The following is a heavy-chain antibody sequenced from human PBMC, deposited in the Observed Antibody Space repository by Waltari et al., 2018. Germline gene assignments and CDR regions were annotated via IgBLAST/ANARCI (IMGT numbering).Heavy chain of an antibody. Sequence: EVQLVESGGGLVKPGGALSLSCAASGFTFSSYSMNWVRQAPGKGLEWVSSISSSSSYIYYADSVKGRFTISRDNAKNSLYLQMNSLRAEDTAVYYCASHKYGYQLDYWGQGTLVTVSS. CDR3: ASHKYGYQLDY. V-gene: IGHV3-21*01. D-gene: IGHD2-2*01. CDR1: GFTFSSYS. CDR2: ISSSSSYI. J-gene: IGHJ4*02.